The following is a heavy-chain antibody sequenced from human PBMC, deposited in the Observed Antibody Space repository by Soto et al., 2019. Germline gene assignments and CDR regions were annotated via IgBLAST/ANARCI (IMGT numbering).Heavy chain of an antibody. Sequence: EVQLLESGGGLVQPGGVMRLSCAASGFTFNNYAMTWVRQAPGKGLEWVSAISGGGDTTSYADSVKGRFTVSRDGSKNTLYLQMSSLRAEDTALYYCAKGRGGSGSLTPRLDFWGQGTLVTVSS. CDR3: AKGRGGSGSLTPRLDF. D-gene: IGHD3-10*01. CDR2: ISGGGDTT. V-gene: IGHV3-23*01. CDR1: GFTFNNYA. J-gene: IGHJ4*02.